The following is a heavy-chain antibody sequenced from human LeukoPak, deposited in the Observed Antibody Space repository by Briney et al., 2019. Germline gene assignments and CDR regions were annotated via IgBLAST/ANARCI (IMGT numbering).Heavy chain of an antibody. J-gene: IGHJ4*02. D-gene: IGHD4-17*01. Sequence: GGSLRLSCAASGFTFSTYGMHWVRQAPGKGLEWVSGINWNGGSTGYADSVKGRFTISRDNAKNSLYLQMNSLRAEDTALYYCARGSNGDYGYWGQGTLVTVSS. V-gene: IGHV3-20*04. CDR1: GFTFSTYG. CDR2: INWNGGST. CDR3: ARGSNGDYGY.